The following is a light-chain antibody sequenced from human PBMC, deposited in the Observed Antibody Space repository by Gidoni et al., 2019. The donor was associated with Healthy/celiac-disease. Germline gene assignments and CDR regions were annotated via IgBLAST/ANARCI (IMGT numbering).Light chain of an antibody. J-gene: IGLJ3*02. Sequence: QSALTQPASLSGSPGQSITISCTGTSSDVGRYNLVSWYQQHPGKATKRRIYEGSKRPSGVSNRFSGSKSGNTASRTSSGLQAEDEADYYCCSYAGSSTVFGGGTKLTVL. CDR3: CSYAGSSTV. CDR1: SSDVGRYNL. V-gene: IGLV2-23*01. CDR2: EGS.